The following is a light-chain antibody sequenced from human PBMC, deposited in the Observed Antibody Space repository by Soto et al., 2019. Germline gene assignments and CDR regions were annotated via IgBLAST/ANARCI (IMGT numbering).Light chain of an antibody. Sequence: QAVVTQEPSLTVSPGGTVTLTCASSTGAVTSGYYPNWFQQKPGQAPRALIYNTNNRLSWTPARFSGSLLGGKGALTVSGVQPEDEADYYCLLFYVEVWVFGGGTKLTVL. CDR1: TGAVTSGYY. V-gene: IGLV7-43*01. CDR2: NTN. J-gene: IGLJ3*02. CDR3: LLFYVEVWV.